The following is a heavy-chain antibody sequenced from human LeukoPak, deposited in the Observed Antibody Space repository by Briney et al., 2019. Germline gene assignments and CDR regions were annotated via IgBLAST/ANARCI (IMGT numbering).Heavy chain of an antibody. D-gene: IGHD2-2*01. Sequence: GGSLRLSCAASGFTFNNYFMTWVRQAPGKGLEWVSTISSSAVSTYYADFVKGLFTISRDNSKNTLYLQMNSLRADDTAVYYCARYSSGASCYSGLDYWGQGTLVTVSS. J-gene: IGHJ4*02. CDR2: ISSSAVST. CDR3: ARYSSGASCYSGLDY. CDR1: GFTFNNYF. V-gene: IGHV3-23*01.